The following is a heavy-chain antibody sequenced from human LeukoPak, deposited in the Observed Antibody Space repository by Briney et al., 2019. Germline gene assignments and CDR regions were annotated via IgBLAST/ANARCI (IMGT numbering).Heavy chain of an antibody. CDR1: GYTFTGYY. J-gene: IGHJ4*02. CDR3: ARGNYDFWSGYTFDY. Sequence: ASVKVSCKASGYTFTGYYLHWVRQAPGQGLEWMGWINPNSGGTNYAQEFQGRVTMTRDTSISTAYMELSRLRSDDTAVYYCARGNYDFWSGYTFDYWGQGTLVTVSS. V-gene: IGHV1-2*02. CDR2: INPNSGGT. D-gene: IGHD3-3*01.